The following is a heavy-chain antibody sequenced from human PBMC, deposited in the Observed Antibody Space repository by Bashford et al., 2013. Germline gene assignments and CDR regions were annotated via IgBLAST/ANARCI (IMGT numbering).Heavy chain of an antibody. V-gene: IGHV1-2*06. Sequence: ASVKGLLQGLLDTPSPATICTGCDRPPGQGLEWMGRINPNSGGTNYAQKFQGRVTMTRDTSIGTAYMELSRLRSDDTAVYYCARGASGYDNTYYYYYMDVLGAKGPRSPSP. CDR2: INPNSGGT. CDR3: ARGASGYDNTYYYYYMDV. J-gene: IGHJ6*03. CDR1: DTPSPAT. D-gene: IGHD5-12*01.